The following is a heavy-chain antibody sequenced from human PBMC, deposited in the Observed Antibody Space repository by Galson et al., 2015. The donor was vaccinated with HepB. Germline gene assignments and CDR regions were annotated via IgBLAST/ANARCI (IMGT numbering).Heavy chain of an antibody. CDR2: INPNSSGT. J-gene: IGHJ5*02. Sequence: SVKVSCKAPGYTFTGYYMHWVRQAPGQGLEWMGWINPNSSGTNYAQKFQGRVTMTRDTSTSTAYMELSSLMSDDTAVYYCARSTSGWYAWFDPWGQGTLVTVSA. D-gene: IGHD6-19*01. CDR1: GYTFTGYY. CDR3: ARSTSGWYAWFDP. V-gene: IGHV1-2*02.